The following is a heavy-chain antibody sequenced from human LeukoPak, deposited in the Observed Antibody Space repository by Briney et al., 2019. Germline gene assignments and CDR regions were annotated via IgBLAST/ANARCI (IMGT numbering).Heavy chain of an antibody. J-gene: IGHJ5*02. D-gene: IGHD2/OR15-2a*01. V-gene: IGHV4-34*01. CDR1: GGSFSDYY. Sequence: PSETLSLTCAVYGGSFSDYYWSWIRQPPGKGGEWSGEINHSGTTNSHPSLTRPVTISVATSKTQFSLKLSSVTAADPAVYYCARGPVFSAASWFDPWGQGTLVTVSS. CDR2: INHSGTT. CDR3: ARGPVFSAASWFDP.